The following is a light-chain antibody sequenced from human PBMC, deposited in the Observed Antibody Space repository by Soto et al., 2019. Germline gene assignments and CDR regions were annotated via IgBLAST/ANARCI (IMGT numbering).Light chain of an antibody. CDR3: HQYGLSPPYT. CDR1: QSVDNN. Sequence: EIVMTQSPVTLSASPGESATLSCRASQSVDNNVAWYQQKPGQAPRLLIVGSFARATGIPARFSGSGSGSEFTLTISGLQSEDFAVYYCHQYGLSPPYTFGPGTKVDIK. V-gene: IGKV3-15*01. CDR2: GSF. J-gene: IGKJ3*01.